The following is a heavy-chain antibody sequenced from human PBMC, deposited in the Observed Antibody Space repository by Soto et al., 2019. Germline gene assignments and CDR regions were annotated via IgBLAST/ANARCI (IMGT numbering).Heavy chain of an antibody. CDR1: GFAFANYE. CDR2: INGGGDVK. CDR3: ARLSGDGFWKSYSPYNLFES. J-gene: IGHJ5*01. Sequence: EVQLVESGGGLVQPGRSLRLSCAASGFAFANYEMHWVRQAPGKGLDWVAYINGGGDVKYYADSVEGRFTIPRDNAKNALFLQMDNLRAEDTAIYYCARLSGDGFWKSYSPYNLFESWGQGALLTVSS. V-gene: IGHV3-48*03. D-gene: IGHD3-3*01.